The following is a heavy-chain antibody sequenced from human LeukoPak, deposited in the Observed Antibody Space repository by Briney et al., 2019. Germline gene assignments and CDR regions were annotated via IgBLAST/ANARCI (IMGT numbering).Heavy chain of an antibody. CDR1: GYTFTGYY. V-gene: IGHV1-2*02. J-gene: IGHJ4*02. CDR3: AHIGTDSSGHLDY. D-gene: IGHD3-22*01. Sequence: ASVKVSCKASGYTFTGYYMHWVRQAPGQGLEWMGWINPNSGGTNYAQKSQGRVTMTRDTSISTAYMELSRLRSDDTAVYYCAHIGTDSSGHLDYWGQGTLVTVSS. CDR2: INPNSGGT.